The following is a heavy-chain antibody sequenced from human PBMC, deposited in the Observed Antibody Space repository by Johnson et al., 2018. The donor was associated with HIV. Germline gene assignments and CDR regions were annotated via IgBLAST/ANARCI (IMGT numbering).Heavy chain of an antibody. Sequence: VQLVESGGGVVQPGRSLRLSCVASGFTLHDYDMNWVRQPPGKGLEWVSGFYRNDGGKAYAASVKGRFTISRDNDKNSLYLQMNSLRAEDTALYYCAKDLGDPMIEVHAFDIWGQGTMVTVSS. CDR2: FYRNDGGK. J-gene: IGHJ3*02. CDR1: GFTLHDYD. V-gene: IGHV3-20*04. CDR3: AKDLGDPMIEVHAFDI. D-gene: IGHD3-22*01.